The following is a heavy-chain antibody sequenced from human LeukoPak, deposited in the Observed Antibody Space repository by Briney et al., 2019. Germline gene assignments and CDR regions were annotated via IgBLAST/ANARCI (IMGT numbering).Heavy chain of an antibody. V-gene: IGHV3-30-3*01. Sequence: PGGSLRLSCVASGFTFSSHAMHWVRQAPGKGMEWVAHIAHDGSNAYYPDSVKGRFTISRDNSKNTLSLQMNSLRAEDTAVYYCAAEVGPRDFGNWGQGTLVTVSS. J-gene: IGHJ4*02. CDR1: GFTFSSHA. CDR2: IAHDGSNA. D-gene: IGHD1-26*01. CDR3: AAEVGPRDFGN.